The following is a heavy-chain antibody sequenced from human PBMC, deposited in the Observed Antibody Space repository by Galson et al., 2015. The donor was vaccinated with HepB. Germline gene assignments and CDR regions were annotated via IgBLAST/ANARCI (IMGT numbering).Heavy chain of an antibody. CDR1: GYSFTSYW. Sequence: QSGAEVKKPGESLRISCKGSGYSFTSYWISWVRQMPGKGLEWMGRIDPSDSYTNYSPSFQGHVTISADKSISTAYLQWSSLKASDTAMYYCARFSSWDSRTPGLRGAAYYYYYGMDVWGQGTTVTVSS. D-gene: IGHD3-10*01. J-gene: IGHJ6*02. V-gene: IGHV5-10-1*01. CDR2: IDPSDSYT. CDR3: ARFSSWDSRTPGLRGAAYYYYYGMDV.